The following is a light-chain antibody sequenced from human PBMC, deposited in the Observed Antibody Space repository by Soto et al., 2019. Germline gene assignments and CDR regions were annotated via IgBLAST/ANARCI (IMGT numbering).Light chain of an antibody. CDR1: QGISSY. Sequence: AIRMTQSPSSLSVSTGDRVTITCRASQGISSYLAWYQQKPGKAPKLLIYDASTLQSGVPSRFSGSGSGTDFTLTISSLQPADFATYYCQQANSFPLTFGGGTKVDIK. CDR2: DAS. V-gene: IGKV1-8*01. CDR3: QQANSFPLT. J-gene: IGKJ4*01.